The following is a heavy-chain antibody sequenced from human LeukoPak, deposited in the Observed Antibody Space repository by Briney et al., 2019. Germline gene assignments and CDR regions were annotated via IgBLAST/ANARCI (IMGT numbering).Heavy chain of an antibody. CDR2: IRYDGSNK. J-gene: IGHJ4*02. Sequence: GGSLRLSCAAFGFTFSSYGMHWVRQAPGKGLEWVAFIRYDGSNKYYADSVKGRFTISRDNSKNTLYLQMNSLRAEDTAVYYCAKDLGSRWYYFDYWGQGTLVTVSS. CDR3: AKDLGSRWYYFDY. D-gene: IGHD6-13*01. V-gene: IGHV3-30*02. CDR1: GFTFSSYG.